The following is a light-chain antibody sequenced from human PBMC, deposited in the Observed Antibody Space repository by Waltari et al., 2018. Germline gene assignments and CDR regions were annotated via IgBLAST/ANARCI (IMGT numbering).Light chain of an antibody. CDR2: GAS. Sequence: EIVMTQSPATLSVSPGERATLSCRASQSISRKLAWYHQKPGQAPRLLIYGASTRATGIPARFSGSGSGTEFTLTISSLQSEDFAVYYCQQYNNWPPDLTFGGGTKVEI. V-gene: IGKV3-15*01. CDR3: QQYNNWPPDLT. J-gene: IGKJ4*01. CDR1: QSISRK.